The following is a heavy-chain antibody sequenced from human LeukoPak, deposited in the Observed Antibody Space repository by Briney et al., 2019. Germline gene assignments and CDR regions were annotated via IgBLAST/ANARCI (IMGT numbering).Heavy chain of an antibody. J-gene: IGHJ4*02. Sequence: GGSLRLSCAASGVAFSNLWMTWVRQAPGKGLEWVANIKQDGSEKYYVDSVKGRFTISRDNAKNSLYLQMNSLRAEDTAVYYCARAGTVRYYYDSSGYDFDYWGQGTLVTVSS. CDR2: IKQDGSEK. V-gene: IGHV3-7*01. CDR1: GVAFSNLW. CDR3: ARAGTVRYYYDSSGYDFDY. D-gene: IGHD3-22*01.